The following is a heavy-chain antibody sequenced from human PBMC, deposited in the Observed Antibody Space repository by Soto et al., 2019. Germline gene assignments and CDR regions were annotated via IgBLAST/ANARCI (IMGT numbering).Heavy chain of an antibody. J-gene: IGHJ6*02. CDR2: ISGSGGST. CDR3: AKGVRDFWIYYYGMDV. V-gene: IGHV3-23*01. CDR1: GFTFSSYA. Sequence: PGGSLRLSCAASGFTFSSYAMSWVRQAPGKGLEWVSGISGSGGSTYYADSVKGRFTISRDNSKNTLYLQMNSLRAEDTAVYYCAKGVRDFWIYYYGMDVGGQWLTVTVSS. D-gene: IGHD3-3*01.